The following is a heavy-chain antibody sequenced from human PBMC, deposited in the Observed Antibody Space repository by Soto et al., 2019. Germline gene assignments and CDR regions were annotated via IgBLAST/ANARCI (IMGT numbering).Heavy chain of an antibody. D-gene: IGHD6-13*01. Sequence: ASVKVSCKASGYTFTVYYMHWVLQAPGQGLEWMGWINPNSGGTNYAQKFQGWVTMTRDTSISTAYMELSRLRSDDTAVYYCARGTSIAAAGPGAFDIWGQGTMVTVS. CDR1: GYTFTVYY. V-gene: IGHV1-2*04. J-gene: IGHJ3*02. CDR3: ARGTSIAAAGPGAFDI. CDR2: INPNSGGT.